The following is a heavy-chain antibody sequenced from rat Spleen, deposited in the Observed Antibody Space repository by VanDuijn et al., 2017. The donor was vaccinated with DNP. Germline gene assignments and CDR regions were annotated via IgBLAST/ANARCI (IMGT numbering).Heavy chain of an antibody. D-gene: IGHD4-1*01. V-gene: IGHV3-3*01. CDR1: GYSITSCCR. J-gene: IGHJ2*01. CDR2: INSAGST. Sequence: EVQLQESGPGLVEPSQSLSLTCSVTGYSITSCCRWTWIRKFPGHKLEWMGYINSAGSTNYNPSLKGRISITSDTSKNQFFLQLNSVITEDTATYYCVRWVRALDYWGQGVMVTVSS. CDR3: VRWVRALDY.